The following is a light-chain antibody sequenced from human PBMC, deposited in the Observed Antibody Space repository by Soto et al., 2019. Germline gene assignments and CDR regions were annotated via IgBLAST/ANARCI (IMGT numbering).Light chain of an antibody. CDR2: GAS. CDR1: QSVSSSY. J-gene: IGKJ5*01. CDR3: QQYGSSPPIT. Sequence: EIGLTQSQGTLSLSPVERATLSCMASQSVSSSYLAWYQQKPGQAPRLLIYGASSRATGIPDRFSGSGSGTDFTLTISRLEPEDFAVYYCQQYGSSPPITFGQGTRLEIK. V-gene: IGKV3-20*01.